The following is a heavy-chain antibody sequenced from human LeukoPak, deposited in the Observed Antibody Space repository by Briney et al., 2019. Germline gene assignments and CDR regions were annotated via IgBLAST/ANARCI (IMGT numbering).Heavy chain of an antibody. J-gene: IGHJ4*02. CDR2: FDPEDGET. CDR1: GYTLTELS. CDR3: ATGWDSSGYYYPFDY. Sequence: ASVKVSCKVSGYTLTELSMHWVRQAPGKGLEWMGGFDPEDGETIYAQKSQGRVTMTEDTSTDTAYMELSSLRSEDTAVYYCATGWDSSGYYYPFDYWGQGTLVTVSS. V-gene: IGHV1-24*01. D-gene: IGHD3-22*01.